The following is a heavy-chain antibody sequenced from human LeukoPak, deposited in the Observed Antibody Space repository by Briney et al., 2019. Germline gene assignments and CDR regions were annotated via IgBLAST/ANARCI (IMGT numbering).Heavy chain of an antibody. CDR2: ISGSGGST. CDR3: AKVRRRYCSSTSCNDAFDI. J-gene: IGHJ3*02. Sequence: GGSLRLSCAASGFTFSSYAMSWVRQAPGKGLEWVSAISGSGGSTYYADSVKGRFTISRDNSKNTLYLQMNSLRAEDTAVYYCAKVRRRYCSSTSCNDAFDIWGQGTMVTVSS. CDR1: GFTFSSYA. D-gene: IGHD2-2*01. V-gene: IGHV3-23*01.